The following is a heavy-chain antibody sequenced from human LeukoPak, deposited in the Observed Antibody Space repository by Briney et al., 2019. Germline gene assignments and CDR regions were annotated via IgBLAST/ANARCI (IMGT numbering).Heavy chain of an antibody. Sequence: PSETLSLTCTVSGGSISSSSYYWGWIRQPPGKGLEWIGSIYYSGSTYYNPSLKSRVTISVDTSKNQLSLKLSSVTAADTAVYYCAIPTAMVYGAFDIWGQGTMVTVSS. CDR2: IYYSGST. V-gene: IGHV4-39*07. D-gene: IGHD5-18*01. CDR3: AIPTAMVYGAFDI. J-gene: IGHJ3*02. CDR1: GGSISSSSYY.